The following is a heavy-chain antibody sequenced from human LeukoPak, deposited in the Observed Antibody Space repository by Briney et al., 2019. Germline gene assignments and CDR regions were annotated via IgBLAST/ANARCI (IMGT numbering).Heavy chain of an antibody. D-gene: IGHD3-22*01. CDR1: GGTFSSYA. CDR2: IIPIFGTA. V-gene: IGHV1-69*13. Sequence: SVKVSCKASGGTFSSYAISWVRQAPGQGLEWMGGIIPIFGTANYAQKFQGRVTITADESTSTAYMELSSLRSEDTAVYYCARSDPMYYDSSGDLGGAHWFDPWGQGTLVTVSS. CDR3: ARSDPMYYDSSGDLGGAHWFDP. J-gene: IGHJ5*02.